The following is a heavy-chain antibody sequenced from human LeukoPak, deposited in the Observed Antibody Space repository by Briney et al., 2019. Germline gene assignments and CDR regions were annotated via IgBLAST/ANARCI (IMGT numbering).Heavy chain of an antibody. CDR3: ARVVDTAMVIGY. CDR2: MNPNSGNT. V-gene: IGHV1-8*01. D-gene: IGHD5-18*01. CDR1: GYTFTSYD. Sequence: ASVKVSCKASGYTFTSYDINWVRQATGQGLEWMGWMNPNSGNTGYAQKFQGRVTMTRNTSISTAYMELSSLRSEDTAVYYCARVVDTAMVIGYWGQGTLVTVSS. J-gene: IGHJ4*02.